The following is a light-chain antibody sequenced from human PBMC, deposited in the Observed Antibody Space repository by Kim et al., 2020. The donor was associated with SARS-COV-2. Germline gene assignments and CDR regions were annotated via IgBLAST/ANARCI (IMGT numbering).Light chain of an antibody. J-gene: IGLJ3*02. CDR2: AVS. Sequence: GQSGTIPCTGTSSDVGGYNYVSWYQLRPDKAPKLMIYAVSERPSGVPDRFSGSKSGNTAFLTISGLQAEDEGDYYCSSYAGSSSLLFGGGTKVTVL. V-gene: IGLV2-11*01. CDR1: SSDVGGYNY. CDR3: SSYAGSSSLL.